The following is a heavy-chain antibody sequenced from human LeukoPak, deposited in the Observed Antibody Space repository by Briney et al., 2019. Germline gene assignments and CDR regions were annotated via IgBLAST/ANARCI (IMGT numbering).Heavy chain of an antibody. CDR1: GDSISSYY. Sequence: KPSETLSLTCTVSGDSISSYYWSWIRQPPGKGLGWIGYIYYSGSTNYNPALKSRVTISVDTSKNQFSLKLNSVTAADTAVYYCARGGYYYSSGNDYWGQGTLVTVSS. J-gene: IGHJ4*02. V-gene: IGHV4-59*08. CDR2: IYYSGST. CDR3: ARGGYYYSSGNDY. D-gene: IGHD3-10*01.